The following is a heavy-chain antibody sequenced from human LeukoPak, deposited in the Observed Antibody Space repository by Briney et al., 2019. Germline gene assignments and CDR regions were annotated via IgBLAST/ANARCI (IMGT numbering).Heavy chain of an antibody. D-gene: IGHD2-21*01. V-gene: IGHV4-39*01. CDR3: ARHRGGGGYRNMDV. J-gene: IGHJ6*03. Sequence: SETLSLTCTVSGDSLGRSNTYWGWIRQTPGKGLEWLGTILHSGYTYNSPSLKSRVTMSVDSSKNQFSLSLSSVTAADTAVYFCARHRGGGGYRNMDVWGKGNTVIVSS. CDR2: ILHSGYT. CDR1: GDSLGRSNTY.